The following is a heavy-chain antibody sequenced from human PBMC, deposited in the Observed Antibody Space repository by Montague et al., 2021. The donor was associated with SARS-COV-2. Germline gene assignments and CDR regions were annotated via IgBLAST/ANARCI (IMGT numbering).Heavy chain of an antibody. V-gene: IGHV4-34*01. J-gene: IGHJ6*02. CDR3: ARVRYYGSGTSLGMDV. Sequence: SETLSLTCAVYGGSFSGYYWSWIRQPPGKGLEWIGEINHSGSTNYNPSLKRRVIISVDTSKNQYYLTLSSVTAADTAVYYCARVRYYGSGTSLGMDVWGQGTTVTVSS. CDR2: INHSGST. D-gene: IGHD3-10*01. CDR1: GGSFSGYY.